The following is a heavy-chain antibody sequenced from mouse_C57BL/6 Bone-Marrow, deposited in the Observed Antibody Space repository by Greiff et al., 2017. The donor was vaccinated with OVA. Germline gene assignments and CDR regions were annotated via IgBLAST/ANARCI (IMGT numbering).Heavy chain of an antibody. CDR2: IYPRSGNT. J-gene: IGHJ4*01. D-gene: IGHD2-1*01. Sequence: QVQLQQSGAELARPGASVKLSCKASGYTFTSYGISWVKQRTGQGLEWIGEIYPRSGNTYYNEKFKGKATLTADKSSSTAYMELRSLTSEDSAVYFCARSEKILGKNYAMDYWGQGTSVTVSS. V-gene: IGHV1-81*01. CDR1: GYTFTSYG. CDR3: ARSEKILGKNYAMDY.